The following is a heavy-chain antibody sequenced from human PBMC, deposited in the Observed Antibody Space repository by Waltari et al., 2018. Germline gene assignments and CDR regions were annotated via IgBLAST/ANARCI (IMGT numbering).Heavy chain of an antibody. Sequence: EVQLVESGGGLIQPGGSLRLSCAASGFTVSSNYMSWVRQAPGKGLGLVSVLYTGGSTYYADSVKGRFTISRDNSKNTLYLQMNSLRAEDTAVYYCARGDGVRGVIFDYWGQGTLVTVSS. J-gene: IGHJ4*02. CDR3: ARGDGVRGVIFDY. CDR1: GFTVSSNY. D-gene: IGHD3-10*01. CDR2: LYTGGST. V-gene: IGHV3-53*01.